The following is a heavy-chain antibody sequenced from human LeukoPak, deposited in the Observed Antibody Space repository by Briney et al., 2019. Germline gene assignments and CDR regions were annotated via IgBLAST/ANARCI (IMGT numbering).Heavy chain of an antibody. CDR3: AKDSSSWYPGFT. CDR1: GFTFSNYA. V-gene: IGHV3-23*01. Sequence: GGSLRLSCAASGFTFSNYAMSWVRQAPGKGLEWVSSLSGSGVTTYYADSVKGRFTISRDNSKSTLFLQMNSLRAEDTAVYYCAKDSSSWYPGFTWGQGTLVTVSS. J-gene: IGHJ5*02. CDR2: LSGSGVTT. D-gene: IGHD6-13*01.